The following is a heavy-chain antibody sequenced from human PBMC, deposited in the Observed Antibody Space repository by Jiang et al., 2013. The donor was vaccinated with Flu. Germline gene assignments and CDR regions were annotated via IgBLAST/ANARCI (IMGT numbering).Heavy chain of an antibody. CDR2: INGGNDNT. Sequence: SVKVSCKASGYTFTNYAMHWVRQAPGQRLEWMGWINGGNDNTKYSQKFQGRITITTDTSASTAYMELSSLRSEDTAVYYCARDYSNFDRMDVWGQGTTVTVSS. V-gene: IGHV1-3*01. J-gene: IGHJ6*02. CDR3: ARDYSNFDRMDV. CDR1: GYTFTNYA. D-gene: IGHD4-11*01.